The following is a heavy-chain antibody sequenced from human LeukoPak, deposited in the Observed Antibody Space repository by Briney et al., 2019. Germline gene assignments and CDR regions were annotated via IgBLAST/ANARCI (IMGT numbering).Heavy chain of an antibody. CDR1: GFTFSSYA. Sequence: PGGSLRLSCAASGFTFSSYAMHWVRQAPGKGLEWVAVISYDGSNKYYADSVKGRFTISRDNSKNTLYLQMNSLRAEDTAVYYCARSLYDLRWFGELLSTDYYYYGMDVWGQGTTVTVSS. CDR2: ISYDGSNK. D-gene: IGHD3-10*01. CDR3: ARSLYDLRWFGELLSTDYYYYGMDV. V-gene: IGHV3-30*04. J-gene: IGHJ6*02.